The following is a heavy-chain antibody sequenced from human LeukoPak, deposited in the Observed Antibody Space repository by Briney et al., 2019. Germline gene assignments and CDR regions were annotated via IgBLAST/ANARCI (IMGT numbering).Heavy chain of an antibody. CDR3: ARDVPLGCSGGSCYAADY. J-gene: IGHJ4*02. CDR2: ISSSISYI. D-gene: IGHD2-15*01. V-gene: IGHV3-21*01. CDR1: GFTFSSYS. Sequence: PGGSLRLSCAPSGFTFSSYSMNGVRHAPGEGLEWGSSISSSISYIYYADSVKGRFTISRDNAKNSLYLQMNRLRAEDTAVYYCARDVPLGCSGGSCYAADYWGQGTVATVSS.